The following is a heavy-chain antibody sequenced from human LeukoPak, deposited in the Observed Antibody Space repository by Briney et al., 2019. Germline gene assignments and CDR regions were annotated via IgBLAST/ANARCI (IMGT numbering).Heavy chain of an antibody. CDR1: GFAFSSYN. Sequence: GGSLRLPCAASGFAFSSYNMNWVRQAPGKGLEWISYIGSNGSPTHYADSVKGRFTISRDNAKNSLYLQMNSLRAEDTAVYYCARGSTYYDSSGQVPFDYWGQGTLVTVSS. CDR3: ARGSTYYDSSGQVPFDY. V-gene: IGHV3-48*01. CDR2: IGSNGSPT. J-gene: IGHJ4*02. D-gene: IGHD3-22*01.